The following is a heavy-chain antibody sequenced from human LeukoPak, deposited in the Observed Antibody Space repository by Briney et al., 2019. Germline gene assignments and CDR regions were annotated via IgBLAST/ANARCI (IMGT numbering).Heavy chain of an antibody. V-gene: IGHV3-11*05. Sequence: GGSLRLSCAASGFTVTVTNISCIRQAPGKGLEWISYISGSGSYINYADSVKGRFTISRDNAKNLVYLQMNSLRAEDTAVYYCARERAVGVPTDLHEVDYWGQGTLVTVSS. CDR3: ARERAVGVPTDLHEVDY. J-gene: IGHJ4*02. CDR1: GFTVTVTN. CDR2: ISGSGSYI. D-gene: IGHD2-2*01.